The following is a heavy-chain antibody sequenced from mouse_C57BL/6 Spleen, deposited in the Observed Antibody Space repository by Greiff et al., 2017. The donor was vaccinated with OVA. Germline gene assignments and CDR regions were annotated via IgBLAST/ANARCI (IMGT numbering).Heavy chain of an antibody. J-gene: IGHJ3*01. D-gene: IGHD3-2*02. CDR2: INPYNGGT. CDR1: GYTFTDYY. Sequence: VQLQQSGPVLVKPGASVKMSCKASGYTFTDYYMNWVKQSHGKSLEWIGVINPYNGGTSYNQKFKGKATLTVDKSSSTAYMELNSLTFEDSAVYYCARGAAQATSFAYWGQGTLVTVSA. V-gene: IGHV1-19*01. CDR3: ARGAAQATSFAY.